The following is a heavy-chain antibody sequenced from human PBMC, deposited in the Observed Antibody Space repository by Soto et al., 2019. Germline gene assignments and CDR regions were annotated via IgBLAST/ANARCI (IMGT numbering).Heavy chain of an antibody. CDR1: GFSFSTGGVG. V-gene: IGHV2-5*02. D-gene: IGHD6-6*01. Sequence: QITLKESGPTLVKPTQTLTLTCTFSGFSFSTGGVGVGWARQPPGKTLEWLALIYWDDDKRYSPYLKSRLTTTKDTSKTQVFLTMTNLDPVETATYSCAHRLVDKGAFDIWGQGTVVPVFS. CDR2: IYWDDDK. CDR3: AHRLVDKGAFDI. J-gene: IGHJ3*02.